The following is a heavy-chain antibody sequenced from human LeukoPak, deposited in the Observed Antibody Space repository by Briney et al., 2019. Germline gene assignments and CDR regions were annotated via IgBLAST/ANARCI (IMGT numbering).Heavy chain of an antibody. CDR1: GGTFSSYA. D-gene: IGHD4-17*01. CDR2: IIPIFGTA. Sequence: SVKVSCKASGGTFSSYAISWVRQAPGQGLEWMGGIIPIFGTANYAQKFQGRVTITADESTSTAYMELSSLRSEDTAVYYCARESPVHYGDYGYFGYWGQGTLVTVSS. CDR3: ARESPVHYGDYGYFGY. J-gene: IGHJ4*02. V-gene: IGHV1-69*13.